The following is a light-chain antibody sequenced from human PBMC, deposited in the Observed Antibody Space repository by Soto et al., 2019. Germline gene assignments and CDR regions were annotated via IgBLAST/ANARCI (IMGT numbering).Light chain of an antibody. CDR3: SSYRSTSTFV. CDR2: DVS. J-gene: IGLJ1*01. CDR1: SSDVGGYNY. Sequence: SALTQPASVSGSPGQSITISCTGTSSDVGGYNYVSWYQHHPGKTPKLIIYDVSLRPSGISNRFSGSKSGNTASLTISGIPAEDEAEYYCSSYRSTSTFVFGTGTKLTVL. V-gene: IGLV2-14*03.